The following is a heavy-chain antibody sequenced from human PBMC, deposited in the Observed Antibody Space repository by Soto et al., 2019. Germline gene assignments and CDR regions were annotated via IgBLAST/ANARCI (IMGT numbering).Heavy chain of an antibody. D-gene: IGHD3-22*01. CDR2: FDPEDGET. Sequence: GGLVKVSCKVSGYTLTELSMHWVRQAPGKGLEWMGGFDPEDGETIYAQKFQGRVTMTEDTSTDTAYMELSSLRSEDTAVYYCATIDSSGYPLDYWGQGTLVTVSS. J-gene: IGHJ4*02. CDR1: GYTLTELS. V-gene: IGHV1-24*01. CDR3: ATIDSSGYPLDY.